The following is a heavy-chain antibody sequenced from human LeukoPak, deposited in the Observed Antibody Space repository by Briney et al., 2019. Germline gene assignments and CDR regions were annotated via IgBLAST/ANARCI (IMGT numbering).Heavy chain of an antibody. CDR1: GFTFGDYA. D-gene: IGHD3-22*01. CDR2: IRSKAYGGTT. V-gene: IGHV3-49*04. J-gene: IGHJ6*02. Sequence: PGGSLRLSCTASGFTFGDYAMSWVRQAPGKGLEWVGFIRSKAYGGTTEYAASVKGRFTISRDDSKSIAYLQMNSLKTEDTAVYYCTRAVEYYYDSSGITSYYYYYGMDVWGQGTTVTVSS. CDR3: TRAVEYYYDSSGITSYYYYYGMDV.